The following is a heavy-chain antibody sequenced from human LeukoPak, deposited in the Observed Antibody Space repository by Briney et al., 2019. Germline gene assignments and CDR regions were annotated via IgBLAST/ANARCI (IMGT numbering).Heavy chain of an antibody. Sequence: AAVKVSCKASGYIFNDYYMHWVRQASGQGLEWMGWINPNSGGTNYAQKFQGRVTMTRDTSISTAYMELSRLRSDDTAVHYCARDPVEYSSSSPYYYMDVWGKGTTVTVSS. V-gene: IGHV1-2*02. J-gene: IGHJ6*03. CDR1: GYIFNDYY. CDR2: INPNSGGT. D-gene: IGHD6-6*01. CDR3: ARDPVEYSSSSPYYYMDV.